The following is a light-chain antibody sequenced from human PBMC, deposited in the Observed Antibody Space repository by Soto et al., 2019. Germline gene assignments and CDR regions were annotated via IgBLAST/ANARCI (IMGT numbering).Light chain of an antibody. CDR1: QSLLHSNGYNY. CDR3: MQALQTPRT. V-gene: IGKV2-28*01. J-gene: IGKJ1*01. Sequence: DIVMTQSPLSLPVTPGEPASISCRSSQSLLHSNGYNYLDWYLQKPGQSPQLLIYLGSNRASGVPDRFSGSGSGTDFTLKISREEAEDDGVYYCMQALQTPRTFGQGTKVEIK. CDR2: LGS.